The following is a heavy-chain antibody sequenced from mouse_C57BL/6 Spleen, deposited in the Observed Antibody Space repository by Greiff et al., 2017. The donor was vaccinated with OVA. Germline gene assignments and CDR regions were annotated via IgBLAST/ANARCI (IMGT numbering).Heavy chain of an antibody. J-gene: IGHJ4*01. V-gene: IGHV1-76*01. CDR2: IYPGSGNT. D-gene: IGHD2-12*01. CDR3: ARDYYRGVAMDY. Sequence: VQLQQSGAELVRPGASVKLSCKASGYTFTDYYINWVKQRPGQGLEWIARIYPGSGNTYYNEKFKGKATLTAEKSSSTAYMQLSSLTSEDSAVYFCARDYYRGVAMDYWGQGTSVTVSS. CDR1: GYTFTDYY.